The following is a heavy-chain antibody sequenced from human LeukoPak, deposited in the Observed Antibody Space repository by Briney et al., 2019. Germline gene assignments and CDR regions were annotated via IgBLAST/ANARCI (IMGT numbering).Heavy chain of an antibody. V-gene: IGHV3-74*01. J-gene: IGHJ4*02. CDR2: LPPDELGI. CDR3: VGTIASRGSEY. D-gene: IGHD6-6*01. CDR1: EFTFTNYW. Sequence: PGGSLRLSSAASEFTFTNYWMHWVHQAPGMGLVWVSRLPPDELGIIYADSVKGRFTVSRDNAKNTVYLQMNNLRVDDTAMYYCVGTIASRGSEYWGQGALVTVSS.